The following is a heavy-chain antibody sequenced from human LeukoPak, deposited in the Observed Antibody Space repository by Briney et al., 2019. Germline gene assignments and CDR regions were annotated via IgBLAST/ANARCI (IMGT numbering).Heavy chain of an antibody. D-gene: IGHD3-3*01. V-gene: IGHV3-23*01. CDR3: AKGGIKRFGMVPDWFDP. J-gene: IGHJ5*02. CDR1: GFTFNNYA. Sequence: GGSLRLSCAASGFTFNNYAMNWVRQAPGKRLQWVSSIGPRGANTFYADSVKGRFTISRDIPKNTLYLQMNSLRAEDTATYFCAKGGIKRFGMVPDWFDPWGQGTLVTVSS. CDR2: IGPRGANT.